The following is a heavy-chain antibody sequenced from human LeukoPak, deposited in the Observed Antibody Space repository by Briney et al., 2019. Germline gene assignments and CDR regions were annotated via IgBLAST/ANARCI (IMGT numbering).Heavy chain of an antibody. V-gene: IGHV3-7*03. J-gene: IGHJ6*02. CDR3: ARDGSKYYDFWSGYYPYYYYYGMDV. CDR2: IKQDGSEK. Sequence: GGSLRLSCAASGFTFSSYWMSWVRQAPGKGLEWVANIKQDGSEKYYVDSVKGRFTISRDNAKNSLYLQMNSLRAKDTAVYYCARDGSKYYDFWSGYYPYYYYYGMDVWGQGTTVTVSS. D-gene: IGHD3-3*01. CDR1: GFTFSSYW.